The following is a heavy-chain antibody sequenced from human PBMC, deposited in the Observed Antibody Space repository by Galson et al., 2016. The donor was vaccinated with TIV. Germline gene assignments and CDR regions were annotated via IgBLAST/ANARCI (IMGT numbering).Heavy chain of an antibody. CDR2: ISSDGNNE. J-gene: IGHJ4*02. V-gene: IGHV3-30*04. CDR3: VREGPDGYNPYFDY. CDR1: GFTFSSYS. Sequence: SLRLSCAASGFTFSSYSIHWVRQAPGKGLEWVAVISSDGNNEYYAGPVKGRFTISRDNSENTLYLRLDNLRPEDTAVYYCVREGPDGYNPYFDYWGQGTLVTVSS. D-gene: IGHD5-24*01.